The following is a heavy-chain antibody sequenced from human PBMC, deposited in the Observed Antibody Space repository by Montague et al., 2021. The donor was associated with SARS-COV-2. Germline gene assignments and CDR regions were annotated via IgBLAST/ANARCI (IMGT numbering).Heavy chain of an antibody. Sequence: SETLSLTCTVSGDSMTYFYWSWIRQTPEKGLEWIGYIFYRGTTKYNPSLKSRVTFSVDTSKNQFSLRLSSVTAADAAVYYCARALVRGGDFDYWGQGTLVTVSS. CDR3: ARALVRGGDFDY. J-gene: IGHJ4*02. D-gene: IGHD3-10*01. V-gene: IGHV4-59*01. CDR2: IFYRGTT. CDR1: GDSMTYFY.